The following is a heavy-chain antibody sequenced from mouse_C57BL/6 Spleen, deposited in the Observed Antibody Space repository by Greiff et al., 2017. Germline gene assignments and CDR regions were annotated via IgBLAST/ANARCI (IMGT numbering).Heavy chain of an antibody. CDR2: IHPSSGST. CDR3: ARESSTRVWQYYFDY. J-gene: IGHJ2*01. Sequence: QVQLQQPGAELVKPGASVKLSCKASGYTFTSYWMNWVKQRPGQGLEWIGMIHPSSGSTNYNEKFKSKATLTVDKSSSTAYMQLSSLTSEDSAVYYCARESSTRVWQYYFDYWGQGTTLTVSS. D-gene: IGHD2-2*01. V-gene: IGHV1-64*01. CDR1: GYTFTSYW.